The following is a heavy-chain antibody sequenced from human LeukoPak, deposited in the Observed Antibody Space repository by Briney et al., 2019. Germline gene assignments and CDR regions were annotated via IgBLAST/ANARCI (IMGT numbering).Heavy chain of an antibody. CDR3: ASLYSYYYYMDV. J-gene: IGHJ6*03. CDR1: GGSISSGDYY. CDR2: IYYSGST. V-gene: IGHV4-30-4*08. D-gene: IGHD2-21*01. Sequence: SETLSLTCTVSGGSISSGDYYWSWIRQPPGKGLEWIGYIYYSGSTYYSPSLKSRVTISVDTSKNQFSLKLSSVTAADTAVYYCASLYSYYYYMDVWGKGTTVTVSS.